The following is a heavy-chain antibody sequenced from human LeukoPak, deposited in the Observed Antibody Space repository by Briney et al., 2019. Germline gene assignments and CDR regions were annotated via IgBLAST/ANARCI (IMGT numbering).Heavy chain of an antibody. D-gene: IGHD2-15*01. V-gene: IGHV3-23*01. J-gene: IGHJ3*02. CDR1: GLAFSSYA. Sequence: SGGSLRLSCAASGLAFSSYAVSWVRQAPGKGLEWVSTISVASNTFYADSVKGRFTISRDNSRNTVYLQMNSLRAEGTAVYYCANLQWSIGFDAFDIWGQGTMVTVSS. CDR3: ANLQWSIGFDAFDI. CDR2: ISVASNT.